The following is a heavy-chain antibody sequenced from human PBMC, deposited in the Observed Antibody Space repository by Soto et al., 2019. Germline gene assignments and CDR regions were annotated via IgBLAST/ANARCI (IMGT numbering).Heavy chain of an antibody. CDR3: ARDLDGYNDY. CDR2: IYYSGST. Sequence: SETLSLTCTVSGGSISSYYWSWIRQPPGKGLEWIGYIYYSGSTNYNPSLKSRVTISVDTSKNQFSLKLSSVTAADTAVYYCARDLDGYNDYWGQGTLVTVSS. D-gene: IGHD5-12*01. CDR1: GGSISSYY. J-gene: IGHJ4*02. V-gene: IGHV4-59*01.